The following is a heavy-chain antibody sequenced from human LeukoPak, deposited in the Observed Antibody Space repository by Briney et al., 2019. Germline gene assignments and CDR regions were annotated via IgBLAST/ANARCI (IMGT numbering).Heavy chain of an antibody. V-gene: IGHV4-4*02. CDR2: IYHSGTT. J-gene: IGHJ6*02. Sequence: PSETLTLTCAVSGGSISSSNWWSWVRQPPEKGLEWIGEIYHSGTTNYNPSLKSRVTISLDKSKNQFSLKLSSVTAADTAVYYCARVGFCTSNKCYSYYYYGMDVWGQGTTVTVSS. D-gene: IGHD2-2*02. CDR3: ARVGFCTSNKCYSYYYYGMDV. CDR1: GGSISSSNW.